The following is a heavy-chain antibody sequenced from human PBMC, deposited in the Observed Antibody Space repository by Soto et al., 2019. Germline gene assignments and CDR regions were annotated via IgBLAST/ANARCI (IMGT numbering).Heavy chain of an antibody. CDR3: ARSQGWKQLVHRFDP. V-gene: IGHV1-18*01. CDR1: GYTFTSYG. CDR2: ISTYNGHT. J-gene: IGHJ5*02. Sequence: ASVKVSCKASGYTFTSYGINWVRQAPGQGLEWMGWISTYNGHTDYAQKLQGRVTMTTDTSTSTAYMELRSLRSDDTAVYYCARSQGWKQLVHRFDPWGQGNLVTVSS. D-gene: IGHD6-13*01.